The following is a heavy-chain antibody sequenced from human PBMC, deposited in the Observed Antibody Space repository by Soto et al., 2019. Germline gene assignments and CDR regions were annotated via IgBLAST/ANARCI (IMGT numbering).Heavy chain of an antibody. CDR3: ARTNGAGSYYNH. J-gene: IGHJ5*02. Sequence: ESLKISCKASGYSCTNYWIAWMRQMPGKGLEWMGIIYPGDSDPRYSPSFQGQVTISADNSISTAYLQWSSLRASDTAIYYCARTNGAGSYYNHWGQGTLVTVSS. CDR2: IYPGDSDP. V-gene: IGHV5-51*01. D-gene: IGHD3-10*01. CDR1: GYSCTNYW.